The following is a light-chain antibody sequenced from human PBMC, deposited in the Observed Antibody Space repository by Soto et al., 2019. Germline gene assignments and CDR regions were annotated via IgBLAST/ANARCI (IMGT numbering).Light chain of an antibody. CDR3: SSYASSSTLYV. CDR2: DVS. CDR1: SSDVGGYNY. Sequence: LTQPRSVSGSPGQSVTISCTGTSSDVGGYNYVSWYQQHPGKAPKLMIYDVSKRPSGVPDRFSGSKSGNTASLTISGLQAEDEADYYCSSYASSSTLYVFGTGTKVTVL. J-gene: IGLJ1*01. V-gene: IGLV2-11*01.